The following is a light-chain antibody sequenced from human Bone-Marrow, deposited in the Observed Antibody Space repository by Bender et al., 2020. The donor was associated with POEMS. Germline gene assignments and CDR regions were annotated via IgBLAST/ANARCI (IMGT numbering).Light chain of an antibody. Sequence: QSVLTQPASVSGSPGQTITVSCAGTSSDVGSYNLVSWYQQYTDKAPKLIIYVGTKRPSGVSNRFSGSKSGNTASLTISGLQTEDEADYYYSSYTTTSSWLFGAGTKLTVL. CDR2: VGT. J-gene: IGLJ2*01. CDR1: SSDVGSYNL. V-gene: IGLV2-14*02. CDR3: SSYTTTSSWL.